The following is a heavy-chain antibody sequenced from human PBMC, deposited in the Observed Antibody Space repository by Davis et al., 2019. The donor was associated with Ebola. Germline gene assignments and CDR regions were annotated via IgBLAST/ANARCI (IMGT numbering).Heavy chain of an antibody. CDR2: IKQDGSEK. CDR3: ASGDGRGRSYDMDV. CDR1: GFTFSSYS. J-gene: IGHJ6*03. D-gene: IGHD3/OR15-3a*01. V-gene: IGHV3-7*03. Sequence: GESLKISCAASGFTFSSYSINWVRRAPGKGLEWVANIKQDGSEKYYVDSVKGRFTISRDNAKNSFFLEMNSLRAEDTAFYYCASGDGRGRSYDMDVWGQGTTVTVSS.